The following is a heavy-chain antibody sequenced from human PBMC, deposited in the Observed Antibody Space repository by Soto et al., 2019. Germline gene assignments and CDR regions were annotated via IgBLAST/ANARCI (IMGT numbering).Heavy chain of an antibody. V-gene: IGHV3-23*01. CDR1: GFTFSSYA. CDR2: ISGSGGST. D-gene: IGHD3-10*01. CDR3: ASYSRVAHHSFAP. J-gene: IGHJ5*02. Sequence: HPGGSLRLSCAASGFTFSSYAMSWVRQAPGKGLEWVSAISGSGGSTYYADSVKGRFTISRDNSKNTLYLQMDSLTVEDTALYYGASYSRVAHHSFAPWGQGTLVTFSS.